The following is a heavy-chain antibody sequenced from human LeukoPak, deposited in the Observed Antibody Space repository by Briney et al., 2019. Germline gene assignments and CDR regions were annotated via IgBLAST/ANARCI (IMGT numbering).Heavy chain of an antibody. J-gene: IGHJ2*01. V-gene: IGHV3-7*01. CDR1: GFTFSSYR. Sequence: GGSLRLSCAASGFTFSSYRMSWIRQAPGKGLEWVANIKQDGSEKYYVDSVKGRFTISRDNAKNSLYLQMNSLRAEDTAVYYCARRIAVAGYWYFDLWGRGTLVTVSS. CDR3: ARRIAVAGYWYFDL. D-gene: IGHD6-19*01. CDR2: IKQDGSEK.